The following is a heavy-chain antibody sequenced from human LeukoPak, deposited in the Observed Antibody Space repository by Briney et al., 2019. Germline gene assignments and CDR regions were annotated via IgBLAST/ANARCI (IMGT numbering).Heavy chain of an antibody. J-gene: IGHJ4*02. Sequence: PSETLSLTCTVSGGSISSSGYYWGWIRQPPGKGLEWIGTIYYSGSTYYNPSLKSRVTISVDTSKNQFSLKLSSVTAADTAVYYCARFRNLTTHFDYWGQGTLVTVSS. V-gene: IGHV4-39*01. CDR2: IYYSGST. CDR3: ARFRNLTTHFDY. D-gene: IGHD4-11*01. CDR1: GGSISSSGYY.